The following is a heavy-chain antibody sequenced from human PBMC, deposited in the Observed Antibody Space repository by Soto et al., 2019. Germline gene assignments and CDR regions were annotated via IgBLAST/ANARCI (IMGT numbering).Heavy chain of an antibody. CDR2: ISGSGGST. D-gene: IGHD5-18*01. Sequence: PGGSLRLACAASGFTFSSYAMSWVRQAPGKGLEWVSAISGSGGSTYYADSVKGRFTISRDNSKNTLYLQMNSLRAEDTAVYYCATHSIQLWTSHYWGQGTLVTVSS. J-gene: IGHJ4*02. CDR1: GFTFSSYA. V-gene: IGHV3-23*01. CDR3: ATHSIQLWTSHY.